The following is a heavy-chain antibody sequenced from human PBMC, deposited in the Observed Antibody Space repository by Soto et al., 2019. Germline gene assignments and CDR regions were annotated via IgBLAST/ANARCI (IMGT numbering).Heavy chain of an antibody. Sequence: QVQLVESGGGVVQPGRSLRLSCAASGFIFSSYGMHWVRQAPGKGLEWVAVISYDGSNKYYADSVKGRFTISRDNSKNTLYLQMNSLRAEDTAVYYCAKGITMIVVVTSDAFDIWGQGTMVTVSS. CDR3: AKGITMIVVVTSDAFDI. V-gene: IGHV3-30*18. J-gene: IGHJ3*02. CDR2: ISYDGSNK. D-gene: IGHD3-22*01. CDR1: GFIFSSYG.